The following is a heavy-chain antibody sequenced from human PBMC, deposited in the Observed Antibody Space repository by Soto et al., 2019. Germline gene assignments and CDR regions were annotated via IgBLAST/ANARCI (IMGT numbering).Heavy chain of an antibody. CDR1: GASVTSGGYY. D-gene: IGHD6-25*01. J-gene: IGHJ4*02. CDR3: ASGYKYPSDY. V-gene: IGHV4-31*03. CDR2: IYSDGRT. Sequence: QVQLQESGPGLVKPSQTLSVTCTVSGASVTSGGYYWTRIRQHSGKGLEWIGHIYSDGRTYYSPSLKSRLTISLDMSKNQFSLRLTSVTVADTAVYYCASGYKYPSDYWGQGTLVAVSS.